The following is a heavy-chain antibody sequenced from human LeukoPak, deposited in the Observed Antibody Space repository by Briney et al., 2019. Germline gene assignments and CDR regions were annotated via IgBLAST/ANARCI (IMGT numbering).Heavy chain of an antibody. CDR3: ARDRSMVVTLGAFDI. J-gene: IGHJ3*02. Sequence: SETLSLTCTVSGGSISSYYWSWIRQPPGKGLEWIGYIYYRGSTNYNPSLKSRVTISVDTSKNQFSLKLSSLTAADTAVYYCARDRSMVVTLGAFDIWGQGTMVTVSS. V-gene: IGHV4-59*01. CDR1: GGSISSYY. D-gene: IGHD4-23*01. CDR2: IYYRGST.